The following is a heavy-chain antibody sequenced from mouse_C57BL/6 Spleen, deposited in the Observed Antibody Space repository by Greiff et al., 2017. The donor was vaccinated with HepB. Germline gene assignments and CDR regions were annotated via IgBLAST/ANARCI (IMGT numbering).Heavy chain of an antibody. D-gene: IGHD1-1*01. V-gene: IGHV2-2*01. CDR2: IWSGGST. CDR3: AINFWGSSFGAMDY. Sequence: QVQLKQSGPGLVQPSQSLSITCTVSGFSLTSYGVHWVRQSPGKGLEWLGVIWSGGSTDYNAAFISRLSISKDNSKSQVFFKMNNLQAADTAIYYCAINFWGSSFGAMDYWGQGTSVTVSS. J-gene: IGHJ4*01. CDR1: GFSLTSYG.